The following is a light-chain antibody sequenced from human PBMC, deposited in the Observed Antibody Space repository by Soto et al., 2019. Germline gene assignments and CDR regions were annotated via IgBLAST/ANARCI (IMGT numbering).Light chain of an antibody. J-gene: IGLJ3*02. Sequence: QSALAQPRSVSGSPGQSVTLSCTGTSSDVGGYDFVSWYQQYPGKAPKLIIFDVTERTSGVPDRFSGSKSGNSASLTISGLTAEDEADYYCSSYAGSYILGVFGGGTKLTVL. CDR3: SSYAGSYILGV. V-gene: IGLV2-11*01. CDR1: SSDVGGYDF. CDR2: DVT.